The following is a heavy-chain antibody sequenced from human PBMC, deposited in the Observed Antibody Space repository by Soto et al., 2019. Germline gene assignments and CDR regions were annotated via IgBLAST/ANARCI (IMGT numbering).Heavy chain of an antibody. CDR1: GYTFSSYA. Sequence: GASVKVSCKASGYTFSSYAISWVRQAPGQGLEWMGGIIPIFGTANYAQKFQGRVTMTRNTSISTAYMELSSLRSEDTAVYYCARGPYYYFWRGDSDAKYYHHCGQGTLDTVSS. CDR2: IIPIFGTA. J-gene: IGHJ1*01. V-gene: IGHV1-69*05. D-gene: IGHD3-3*01. CDR3: ARGPYYYFWRGDSDAKYYHH.